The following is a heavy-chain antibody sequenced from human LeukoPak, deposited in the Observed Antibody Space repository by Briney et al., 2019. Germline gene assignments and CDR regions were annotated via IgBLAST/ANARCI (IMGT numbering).Heavy chain of an antibody. V-gene: IGHV1-2*02. CDR2: INVHTGVA. Sequence: ASVKVSCKASGYTFTGYNLHWVRQAPGQGVEWMGWINVHTGVAHYAQKFQGRVTMTRDTSISTAYMELSRLRSDDTAVFYCARTHYDSNAYYSPAGYWGQGTLVTVSS. D-gene: IGHD3-22*01. CDR3: ARTHYDSNAYYSPAGY. J-gene: IGHJ4*02. CDR1: GYTFTGYN.